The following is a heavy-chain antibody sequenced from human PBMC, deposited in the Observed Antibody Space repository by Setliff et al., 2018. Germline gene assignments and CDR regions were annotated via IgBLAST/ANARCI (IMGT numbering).Heavy chain of an antibody. CDR3: AREDWNGNAFDI. D-gene: IGHD1-1*01. Sequence: SETLSLTCAVSGYSISSGYHWTWIRQPAGKGLEWIGRLYPNGNTNYNPSLKRRVNMSADSSKNNLSLRLKYVTAADTAVYYCAREDWNGNAFDIWGPGTMVTVSS. CDR1: GYSISSGYH. CDR2: LYPNGNT. J-gene: IGHJ3*02. V-gene: IGHV4-4*07.